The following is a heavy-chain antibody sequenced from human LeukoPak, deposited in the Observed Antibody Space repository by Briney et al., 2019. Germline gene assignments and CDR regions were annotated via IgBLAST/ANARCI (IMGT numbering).Heavy chain of an antibody. CDR3: AKFSQWLDTDY. CDR1: GFIFSSYA. Sequence: GRSLRLSCAASGFIFSSYAMSWVRQAPGKGLEWVSAISGSGGSTYYADSVKGRFTISRDNSKNTLYLQMNSLRAEDTAVYYCAKFSQWLDTDYWGQGTLVTVSS. D-gene: IGHD6-19*01. V-gene: IGHV3-23*01. CDR2: ISGSGGST. J-gene: IGHJ4*02.